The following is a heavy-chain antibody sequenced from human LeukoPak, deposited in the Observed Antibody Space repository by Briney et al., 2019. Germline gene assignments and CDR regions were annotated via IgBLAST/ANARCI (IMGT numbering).Heavy chain of an antibody. CDR2: ISVYNGYT. J-gene: IGHJ4*02. CDR1: GYTFTGYY. D-gene: IGHD3-10*01. Sequence: ASVKVSCKASGYTFTGYYMHWVRQAPGQGLEWMAWISVYNGYTKYAKKFQGRVTLTTDTSTNTADMELTNLRSDDTAVYYCARGGSFGTYWGQGTLVTVSS. V-gene: IGHV1-18*04. CDR3: ARGGSFGTY.